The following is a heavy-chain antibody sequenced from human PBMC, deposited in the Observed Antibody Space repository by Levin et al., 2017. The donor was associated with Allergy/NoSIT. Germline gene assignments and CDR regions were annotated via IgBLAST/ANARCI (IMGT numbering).Heavy chain of an antibody. CDR1: GFTFSTYW. J-gene: IGHJ4*02. Sequence: GGSLRLSCAASGFTFSTYWMYWVRQAPGKGMVWVSHMNGDGSRTEYADSVKGRFTISRDNAKNALYLQMNSLRAEDTAVYYCASLNPGVWGQGTLVTVSS. CDR3: ASLNPGV. CDR2: MNGDGSRT. V-gene: IGHV3-74*03.